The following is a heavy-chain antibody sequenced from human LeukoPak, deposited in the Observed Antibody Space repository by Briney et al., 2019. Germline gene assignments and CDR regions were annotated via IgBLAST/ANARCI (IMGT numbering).Heavy chain of an antibody. V-gene: IGHV3-11*01. CDR1: GFTFXXXX. CDR3: AKDQWELFDY. J-gene: IGHJ4*02. D-gene: IGHD1-26*01. Sequence: SGFTFXXXXXXXXXXXXGXXXEWVSCISYSGSTIYYADSVKGRFTISRDNARNSLYLQINSLRAEDTAVYYCAKDQWELFDYWGQGTLVTVSS. CDR2: ISYSGSTI.